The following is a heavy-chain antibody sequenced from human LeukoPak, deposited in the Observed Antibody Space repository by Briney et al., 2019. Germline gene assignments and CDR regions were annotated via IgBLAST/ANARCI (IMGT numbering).Heavy chain of an antibody. D-gene: IGHD3-10*01. V-gene: IGHV1-24*01. CDR2: FDPEDGET. CDR1: GYTLTELS. Sequence: ASVKVSCKVSGYTLTELSMHWVRQPPGKGLEWMGGFDPEDGETIYTQKFQDRVTMTEDTSTDTAYMELSSLRSEDTAVYYCTTLLLLSPAGDDAFDIWGQGTMVTVSS. CDR3: TTLLLLSPAGDDAFDI. J-gene: IGHJ3*02.